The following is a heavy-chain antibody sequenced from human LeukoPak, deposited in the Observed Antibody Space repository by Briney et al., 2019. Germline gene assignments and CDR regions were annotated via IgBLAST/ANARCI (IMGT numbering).Heavy chain of an antibody. D-gene: IGHD6-6*01. CDR3: ASRSSSSSVDY. CDR2: INSDGSST. Sequence: PGGSLRLSCAASGFTFSSYWMHWVRQAPGKGLVWVSRINSDGSSTSYADSVKGRFTISRVNAKNKLYLQMNSLRAEDTAVYYCASRSSSSSVDYWGQGTLVTVSS. CDR1: GFTFSSYW. J-gene: IGHJ4*02. V-gene: IGHV3-74*01.